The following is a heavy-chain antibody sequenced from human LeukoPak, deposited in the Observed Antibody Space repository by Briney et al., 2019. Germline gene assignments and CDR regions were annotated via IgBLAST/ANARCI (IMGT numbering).Heavy chain of an antibody. CDR3: ARHLSWSLDFDY. D-gene: IGHD6-13*01. CDR2: IYYSGST. V-gene: IGHV4-61*08. Sequence: PSETLSLTCTVSGGSISSGGYYWSWIRQPPGKGLEWIGYIYYSGSTNYNPSLKSRVTISVDTSKNQFSLKLSSVTAADTAVYYCARHLSWSLDFDYWGQGTLVTVSS. CDR1: GGSISSGGYY. J-gene: IGHJ4*02.